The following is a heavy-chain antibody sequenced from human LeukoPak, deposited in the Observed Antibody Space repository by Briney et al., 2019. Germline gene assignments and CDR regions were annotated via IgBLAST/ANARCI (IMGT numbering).Heavy chain of an antibody. J-gene: IGHJ5*02. Sequence: LETLSLTCTVSGGSISSYYWSWIRQPAGKGLEWIGRIYSSGSTNYNPSLKSRVTMSVDTSKNQFSMKLSSVTAADTAVYYCASEWGYSYGYSEFDRWGQGTLVTVSS. V-gene: IGHV4-4*07. CDR2: IYSSGST. D-gene: IGHD5-18*01. CDR1: GGSISSYY. CDR3: ASEWGYSYGYSEFDR.